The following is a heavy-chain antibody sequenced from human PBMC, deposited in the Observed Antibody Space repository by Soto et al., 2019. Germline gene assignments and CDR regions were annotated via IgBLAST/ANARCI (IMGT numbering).Heavy chain of an antibody. CDR3: ARGGSLYYYYGIDV. J-gene: IGHJ6*02. V-gene: IGHV3-53*01. CDR1: GFTISNNY. Sequence: EVQLVESGGGLIQPGGTLRLSCAASGFTISNNYMTWVRQAPGKGLEWVSLIDSSGDTYYADSVKGRFTLSRDSSKNTLYLQMTSLRAEDTAVYNCARGGSLYYYYGIDVWGQGTTVTVSS. D-gene: IGHD3-16*01. CDR2: IDSSGDT.